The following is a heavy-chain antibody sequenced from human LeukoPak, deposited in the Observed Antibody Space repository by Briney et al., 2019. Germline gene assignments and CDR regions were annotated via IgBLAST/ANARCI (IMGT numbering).Heavy chain of an antibody. V-gene: IGHV5-51*01. CDR2: IYPGDSDT. J-gene: IGHJ4*02. CDR3: ARINRYSYDSSGYYYPYYFDY. CDR1: GYSFTSYW. D-gene: IGHD3-22*01. Sequence: GESLKISCKGSGYSFTSYWIGWVRQIPGKGLEGRGIIYPGDSDTRYSPSFHDQVTISAGKSISTAYLQWSSLKASDTAMYYCARINRYSYDSSGYYYPYYFDYWGQGTLVTVSS.